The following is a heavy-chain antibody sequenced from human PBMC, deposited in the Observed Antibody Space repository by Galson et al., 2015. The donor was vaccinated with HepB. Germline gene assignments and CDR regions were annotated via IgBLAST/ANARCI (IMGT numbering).Heavy chain of an antibody. CDR2: IKQDGSEK. Sequence: SLRLSCAASGFTFNSYWMSWVRQAPGKGLEWVANIKQDGSEKYYVDSMKGRFTISRDSAKNSLYLQMNSLRAEDTAVYYCARDRVVQNYYYYGMDVWGQGTTVTVSS. CDR1: GFTFNSYW. D-gene: IGHD3-3*01. CDR3: ARDRVVQNYYYYGMDV. V-gene: IGHV3-7*03. J-gene: IGHJ6*02.